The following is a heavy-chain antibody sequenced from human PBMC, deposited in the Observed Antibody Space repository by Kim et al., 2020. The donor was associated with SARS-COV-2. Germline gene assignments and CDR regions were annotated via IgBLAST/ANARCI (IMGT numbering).Heavy chain of an antibody. CDR2: IIPIFGTA. V-gene: IGHV1-69*13. D-gene: IGHD6-13*01. CDR3: ACRKRYSSSWYYYYGMDV. Sequence: SVKVSCKASGGTFSSYAISWVRQAPGQGLEWMGGIIPIFGTANYAQKFQGRVTITADESTSTAYMELSSLRSEDTAVYYCACRKRYSSSWYYYYGMDVWGQGTTVTVSS. J-gene: IGHJ6*02. CDR1: GGTFSSYA.